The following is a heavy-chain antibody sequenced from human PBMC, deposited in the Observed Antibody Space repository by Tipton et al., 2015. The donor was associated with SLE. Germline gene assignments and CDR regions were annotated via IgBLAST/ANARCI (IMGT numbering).Heavy chain of an antibody. J-gene: IGHJ6*03. CDR2: INHSGST. D-gene: IGHD2-2*01. Sequence: TLSLTCAVYGGSFSGYYWSWIRQPPGKGLEWIGEINHSGSTNYNPSLKSRVTISVDTSKNQSSLKLSSVTAADTAVYYCARGRSTSLPMDVWGKGTTVTVSS. CDR3: ARGRSTSLPMDV. V-gene: IGHV4-34*01. CDR1: GGSFSGYY.